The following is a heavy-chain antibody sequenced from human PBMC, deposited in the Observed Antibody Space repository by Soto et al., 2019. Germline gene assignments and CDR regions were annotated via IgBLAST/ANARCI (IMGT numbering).Heavy chain of an antibody. J-gene: IGHJ3*02. CDR2: IYYSGST. CDR3: ARGDCSGGSCYSGAFDI. D-gene: IGHD2-15*01. V-gene: IGHV4-61*01. CDR1: GYSISSGYY. Sequence: PSETLSLTCAVSGYSISSGYYWGWIRQPPGKGLEWIGYIYYSGSTNYNPSLKSRVTISVDTSKNQFSLKLSSVTAADTAVYYCARGDCSGGSCYSGAFDIWGQGTMVTVSS.